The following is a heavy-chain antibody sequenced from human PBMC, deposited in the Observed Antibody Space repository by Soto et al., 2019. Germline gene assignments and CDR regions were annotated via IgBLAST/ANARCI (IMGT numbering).Heavy chain of an antibody. CDR3: ARGRGSSWYFDY. CDR2: IYYTGST. J-gene: IGHJ4*02. Sequence: SETLSLTCTVSGGSISSGDYYWSWIRQPPGKGLEWIGYIYYTGSTFYNPSLRSRVTISGDTSKNEFSLKLSSVAAADTAVYSCARGRGSSWYFDYWGQGTLVTVSS. V-gene: IGHV4-30-4*01. CDR1: GGSISSGDYY. D-gene: IGHD6-13*01.